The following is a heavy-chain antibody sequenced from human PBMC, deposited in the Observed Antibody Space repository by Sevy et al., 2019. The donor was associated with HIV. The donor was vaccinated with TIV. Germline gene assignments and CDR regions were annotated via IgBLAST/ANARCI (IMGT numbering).Heavy chain of an antibody. V-gene: IGHV4-31*03. D-gene: IGHD2-2*01. J-gene: IGHJ6*02. Sequence: SETLSLTCTVSGGSISSDGYYWSWIRQHPGKGLEWIGYIYYNGNSDYNPSLKSRVAISVDTSKNQFSLRLSSVTAADTAVYYCARDSCTSPSCQHWGYYAFDVWGQGTTVTVSS. CDR3: ARDSCTSPSCQHWGYYAFDV. CDR2: IYYNGNS. CDR1: GGSISSDGYY.